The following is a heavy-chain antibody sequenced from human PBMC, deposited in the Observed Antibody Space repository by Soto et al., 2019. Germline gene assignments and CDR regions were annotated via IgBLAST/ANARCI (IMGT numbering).Heavy chain of an antibody. V-gene: IGHV3-66*01. CDR1: GFTVSSNH. Sequence: GGSLRLSCTATGFTVSSNHMTWVRQAPGKGLEWVSVISSGGSTDYADSVKGRFTISRDNSKNTLYLQMNSLRDEDTAVYYCARGRSSTSHFDYWGQGTLVTVSS. J-gene: IGHJ4*02. CDR3: ARGRSSTSHFDY. CDR2: ISSGGST. D-gene: IGHD2-2*01.